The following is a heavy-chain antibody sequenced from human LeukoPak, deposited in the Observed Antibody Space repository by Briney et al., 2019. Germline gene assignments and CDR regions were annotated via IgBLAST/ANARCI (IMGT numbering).Heavy chain of an antibody. V-gene: IGHV4-30-4*01. CDR2: IYYSGST. Sequence: SETLSLTCTVSGGSISSGDYYWSWIRQPPGKGLEWIGYIYYSGSTYYNPSLKSRVTISVDTSKNQFSLKPSSVTAADTAVYYCAKTFFGEESRDAFDIWGQGTMVTVSS. D-gene: IGHD3-3*01. J-gene: IGHJ3*02. CDR1: GGSISSGDYY. CDR3: AKTFFGEESRDAFDI.